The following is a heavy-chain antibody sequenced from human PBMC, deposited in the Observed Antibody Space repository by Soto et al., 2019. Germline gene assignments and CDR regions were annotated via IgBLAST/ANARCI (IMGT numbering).Heavy chain of an antibody. V-gene: IGHV3-7*01. D-gene: IGHD6-19*01. J-gene: IGHJ4*02. Sequence: EVQLVESGGGLVKPGGSLRLSCAASGFTFSNYWMSWVRQAPGKGLERVANISQDGNENYYVDSVKGRFTTSRDNTKTSFYLQMNSLRAEDTAVYYCARDHIDGWKCDYWGRGTLVTVSS. CDR1: GFTFSNYW. CDR3: ARDHIDGWKCDY. CDR2: ISQDGNEN.